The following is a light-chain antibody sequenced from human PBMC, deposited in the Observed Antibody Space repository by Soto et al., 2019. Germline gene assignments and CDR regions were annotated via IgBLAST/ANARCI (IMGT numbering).Light chain of an antibody. Sequence: EIVLTHSPGTLSLSPVEKATLSCRASQSLSSAFLAWYQQKPGQAPRLLIYGVSNRATGIPDRFSGSGSGTDFILTISRLEPEDFALYYCGQFVSSPPRTFGQGTKGDI. CDR1: QSLSSAF. CDR2: GVS. V-gene: IGKV3-20*01. CDR3: GQFVSSPPRT. J-gene: IGKJ1*01.